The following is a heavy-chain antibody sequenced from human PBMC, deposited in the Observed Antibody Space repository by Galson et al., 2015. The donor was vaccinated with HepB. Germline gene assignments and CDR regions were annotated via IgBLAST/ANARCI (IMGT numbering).Heavy chain of an antibody. CDR2: IYYSGST. CDR1: GGSISSSSYY. V-gene: IGHV4-39*07. Sequence: ETLSLTCTVSGGSISSSSYYWGWIRQPPGKGLEWIGSIYYSGSTYYNPSLKSRVTISVDTSKNQFSLKLSSVTAADTAVYYCARRNSSSWKYYFDYWGQGTLVTVSS. J-gene: IGHJ4*02. D-gene: IGHD6-13*01. CDR3: ARRNSSSWKYYFDY.